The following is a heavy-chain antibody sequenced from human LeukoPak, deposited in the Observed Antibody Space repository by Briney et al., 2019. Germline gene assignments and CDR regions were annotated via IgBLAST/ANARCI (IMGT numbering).Heavy chain of an antibody. CDR3: ATDGAGFDT. CDR1: GLTFSDYY. V-gene: IGHV3-11*01. CDR2: INIGGTNT. J-gene: IGHJ5*02. Sequence: PGGSLRLSCAASGLTFSDYYMSWIRQAPGKGLEWLSYINIGGTNTHYADSVKGRFTISRDNAKKSLYLEMTNLRAEDMAVYYCATDGAGFDTWGQGTLVTVSS.